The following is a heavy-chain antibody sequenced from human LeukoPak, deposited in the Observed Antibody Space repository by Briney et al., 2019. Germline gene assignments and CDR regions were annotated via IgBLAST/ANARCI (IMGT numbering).Heavy chain of an antibody. CDR2: IYSGGST. CDR1: GFTVSSNY. Sequence: PGGSLRLSCAVSGFTVSSNYMSWVRQAPGKGLEWVSVIYSGGSTYYADSVKGRFTISRDKSKNTLYLQMNSQRAEDTAVYYCARKQTPSGMDVWGQGTTVTVSS. J-gene: IGHJ6*02. D-gene: IGHD1/OR15-1a*01. V-gene: IGHV3-53*01. CDR3: ARKQTPSGMDV.